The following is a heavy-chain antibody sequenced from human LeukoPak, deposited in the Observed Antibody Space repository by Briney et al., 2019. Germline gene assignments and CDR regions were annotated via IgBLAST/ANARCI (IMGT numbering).Heavy chain of an antibody. J-gene: IGHJ4*02. CDR1: GYTFTGYY. D-gene: IGHD4-11*01. CDR3: ARGHMTTVTLGY. V-gene: IGHV1-2*02. CDR2: INPNSGGT. Sequence: ASVKVSCKASGYTFTGYYMHWVQQAPGQGLEWMGWINPNSGGTNYAQKFQGRVTMTRDTSISTAYMELSRLRSDDTAVYYCARGHMTTVTLGYWGQGTLVTVSS.